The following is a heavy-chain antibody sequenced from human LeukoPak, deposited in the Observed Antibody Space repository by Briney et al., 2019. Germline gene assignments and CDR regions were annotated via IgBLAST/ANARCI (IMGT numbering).Heavy chain of an antibody. CDR1: GFTFSNNW. CDR2: IKEDISET. D-gene: IGHD2-15*01. J-gene: IGHJ6*03. Sequence: GSLRLSCAASGFTFSNNWMTWVRQAPGKGLEWVANIKEDISETYYVDSVRGRFIVSRDNAKNSLYLQMSRLRAADTAIYYCARVVPCSSSSCYSLHYYMDVWGKGTTVTVSS. V-gene: IGHV3-7*01. CDR3: ARVVPCSSSSCYSLHYYMDV.